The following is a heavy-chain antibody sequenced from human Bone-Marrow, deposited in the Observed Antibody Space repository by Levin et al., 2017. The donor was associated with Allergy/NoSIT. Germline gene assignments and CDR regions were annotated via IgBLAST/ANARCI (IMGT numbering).Heavy chain of an antibody. CDR1: GYSFTSYW. J-gene: IGHJ4*02. CDR2: IYPGDSDT. Sequence: GGSLRLSCKGSGYSFTSYWIGWVRQMPGKGLEWMGIIYPGDSDTRYSPSFQGQVTISADKSISTAYLQWSSMKASDTAMYYCARGEGELYYDSSGYYPYWGQGTLVTVSS. V-gene: IGHV5-51*01. CDR3: ARGEGELYYDSSGYYPY. D-gene: IGHD3-22*01.